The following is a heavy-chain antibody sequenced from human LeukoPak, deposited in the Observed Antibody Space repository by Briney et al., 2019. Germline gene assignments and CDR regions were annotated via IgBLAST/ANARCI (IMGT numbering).Heavy chain of an antibody. V-gene: IGHV3-20*04. CDR2: INWNGDST. J-gene: IGHJ4*02. CDR3: ARGPTGGLLGGYFDY. Sequence: GRSLRLSSAASGFTVDDYGMSWARQAPGNGPEWVSRINWNGDSTGYADCVKGRFTSSRDNAKNSLYLLMNSLRAEDTALYYCARGPTGGLLGGYFDYWGQGTLVTVSS. CDR1: GFTVDDYG. D-gene: IGHD7-27*01.